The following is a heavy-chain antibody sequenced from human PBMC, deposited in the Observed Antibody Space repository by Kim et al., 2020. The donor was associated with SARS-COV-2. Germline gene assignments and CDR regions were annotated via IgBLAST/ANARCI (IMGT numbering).Heavy chain of an antibody. CDR2: ISSSSSTI. D-gene: IGHD4-17*01. CDR3: ARDRGGDYGTDYYYYGMDV. J-gene: IGHJ6*02. V-gene: IGHV3-48*02. Sequence: GGSLRLSCAASGFTFSSYSMNWVRQAPGKGLEWVSYISSSSSTIYYADSVKGRFTISRDNAKNSLYLQMNSLRDEDTAVYYCARDRGGDYGTDYYYYGMDVWGQGTTVTVSS. CDR1: GFTFSSYS.